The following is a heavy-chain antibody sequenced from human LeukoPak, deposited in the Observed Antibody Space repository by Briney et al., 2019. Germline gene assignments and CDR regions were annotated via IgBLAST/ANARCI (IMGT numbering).Heavy chain of an antibody. CDR3: ARVLAARPGYYYYMDV. CDR1: GGTFSSYA. Sequence: GASVKVSCKASGGTFSSYAISWGRQAPGQGLEWMGGIIPIFGRANYAQKFQGRVTITTDESTSTAYMAPSSLRSEDPAVYYCARVLAARPGYYYYMDVWGKGTTVTVSS. CDR2: IIPIFGRA. J-gene: IGHJ6*03. D-gene: IGHD6-6*01. V-gene: IGHV1-69*05.